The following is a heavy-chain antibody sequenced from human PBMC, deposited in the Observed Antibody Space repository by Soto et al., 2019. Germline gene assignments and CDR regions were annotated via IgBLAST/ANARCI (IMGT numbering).Heavy chain of an antibody. D-gene: IGHD6-19*01. J-gene: IGHJ4*02. CDR2: LVTLYGSA. CDR3: VGAPSAGWYSAFDS. Sequence: ASVKVSCKASGGTFSSYAIHWVRQAPGQGLEWVGGLVTLYGSANSAQKFQGRVTFTADVATSTSYMVLRSLTSEDTAVYYCVGAPSAGWYSAFDSWGQGTLVTVSS. CDR1: GGTFSSYA. V-gene: IGHV1-69*13.